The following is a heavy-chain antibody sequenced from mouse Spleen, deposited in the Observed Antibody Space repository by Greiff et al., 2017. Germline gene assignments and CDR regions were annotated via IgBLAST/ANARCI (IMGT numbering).Heavy chain of an antibody. D-gene: IGHD1-1*01. V-gene: IGHV1-80*01. J-gene: IGHJ4*01. CDR1: GYAFSSYW. Sequence: VQLVESGAELVKPGASVKISCKASGYAFSSYWMNWVKQRPGKGLEWIGQIYPGDGDTNYNGKFKGKATLTADKSSSTAYMQLSSLTSEDSAVYFCARYIPHYGSSYSYAMDYWGQGTSVTVSS. CDR2: IYPGDGDT. CDR3: ARYIPHYGSSYSYAMDY.